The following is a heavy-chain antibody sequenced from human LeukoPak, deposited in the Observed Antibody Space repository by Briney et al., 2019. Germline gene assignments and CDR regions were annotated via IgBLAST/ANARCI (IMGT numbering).Heavy chain of an antibody. CDR1: GGSISSSNW. V-gene: IGHV4-4*02. D-gene: IGHD6-19*01. CDR2: IYHSGST. Sequence: SETLSLTCAVPGGSISSSNWWSWVRQPPGKWLEWIGEIYHSGSTNYNPSLKSRVTISVDTSKNQFSLKLSSVTAADTAVYYCARFSPDDIAVAGRGFDYWGQGTLVTVSS. J-gene: IGHJ4*02. CDR3: ARFSPDDIAVAGRGFDY.